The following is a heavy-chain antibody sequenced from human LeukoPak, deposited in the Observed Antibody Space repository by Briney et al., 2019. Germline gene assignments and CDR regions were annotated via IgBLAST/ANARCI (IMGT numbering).Heavy chain of an antibody. CDR1: GGTFSGYY. V-gene: IGHV4-34*01. D-gene: IGHD3-22*01. CDR3: AREKTYYDSIVNYYGGVFDY. Sequence: SETLSLTCAVCGGTFSGYYWSWIRQPPGKGLEWIGEINQSGSTIYNPSLKSRVTISADTSKNQFSLKLSSVTAADTALYYCAREKTYYDSIVNYYGGVFDYWGQGALVTVSS. J-gene: IGHJ4*02. CDR2: INQSGST.